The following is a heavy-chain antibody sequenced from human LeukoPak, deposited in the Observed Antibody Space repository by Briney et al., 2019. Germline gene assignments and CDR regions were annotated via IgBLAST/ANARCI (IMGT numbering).Heavy chain of an antibody. Sequence: GGSLRLSCAVSGFTFSSGYMLWVRQPPGKGPVWVSRISSDGNNTIYADSVKGRFTISRDDARNTLYLQMNSLRDADTAVYYCARYTGGGVYWGQGTLVTVSS. CDR3: ARYTGGGVY. D-gene: IGHD2-2*02. CDR2: ISSDGNNT. J-gene: IGHJ4*02. CDR1: GFTFSSGY. V-gene: IGHV3-74*01.